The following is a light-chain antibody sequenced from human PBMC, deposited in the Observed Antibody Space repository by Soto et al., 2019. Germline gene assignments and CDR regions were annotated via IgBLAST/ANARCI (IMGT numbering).Light chain of an antibody. J-gene: IGLJ1*01. V-gene: IGLV2-11*01. Sequence: QSALTQPRSVSGSPGQSVTISCTGTSSDVGGYNFVSWYQQHPGKAPKLMIYDVNKRPSGVPGRFSGSKSGNTASLTISGLQAEDEADYYCCSYACTLSQYVFGTSSNVP. CDR3: CSYACTLSQYV. CDR2: DVN. CDR1: SSDVGGYNF.